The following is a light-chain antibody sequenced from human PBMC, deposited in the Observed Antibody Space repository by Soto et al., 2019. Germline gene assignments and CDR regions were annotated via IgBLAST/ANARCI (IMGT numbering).Light chain of an antibody. J-gene: IGKJ1*01. CDR3: QQYGSSPWT. CDR1: QSVSSSY. V-gene: IGKV3-20*01. CDR2: AAS. Sequence: EVVMTQSPAILSVSPEERATLSFMASQSVSSSYLVWHQQKPGQAPRLLIYAASRRATGIPDRFSGSGSGTDFTLAISRLEPEDFAVYYCQQYGSSPWTFGQGTKVDIK.